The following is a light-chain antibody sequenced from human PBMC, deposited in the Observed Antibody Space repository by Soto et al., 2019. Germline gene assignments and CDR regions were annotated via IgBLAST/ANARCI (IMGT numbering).Light chain of an antibody. CDR2: DAS. J-gene: IGKJ5*01. Sequence: AIQLTQSPSSLSASVGDRVTITCRASQGISSALAWYQQKPGKATKLLIYDASSLESGVPSRFSGSGSGTDFTLTISSLQPEDFATYYCQQCNSYPLTFGQGTRLEIK. V-gene: IGKV1-13*02. CDR3: QQCNSYPLT. CDR1: QGISSA.